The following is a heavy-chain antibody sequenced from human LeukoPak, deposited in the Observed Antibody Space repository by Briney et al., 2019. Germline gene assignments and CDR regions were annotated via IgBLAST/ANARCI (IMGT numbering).Heavy chain of an antibody. CDR2: IIPILGIA. J-gene: IGHJ5*02. V-gene: IGHV1-69*04. CDR1: GYTFTNSG. Sequence: SVKVSCKASGYTFTNSGISWVRQAPGQGLEWMGMIIPILGIANYAQKFQGRVTITADKSTSTAYMELSSLRSEDTAVYYCARDRVTTVTTRFDPWGQGTLSPSPQ. D-gene: IGHD4-17*01. CDR3: ARDRVTTVTTRFDP.